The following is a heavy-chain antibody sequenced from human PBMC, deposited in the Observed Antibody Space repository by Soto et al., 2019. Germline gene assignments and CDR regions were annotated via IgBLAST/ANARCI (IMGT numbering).Heavy chain of an antibody. Sequence: GESLKISCKGSGYSFPTYWLAWVCQTPGRGLEYMGIIYPGDSDSRYSPAFQGQVTMSADKSTNTAYLQWTSLKASDSAIYYCARSRVSTPRLEDPFVIWGQGTKVTVSS. CDR3: ARSRVSTPRLEDPFVI. V-gene: IGHV5-51*01. J-gene: IGHJ3*02. CDR2: IYPGDSDS. D-gene: IGHD3-3*01. CDR1: GYSFPTYW.